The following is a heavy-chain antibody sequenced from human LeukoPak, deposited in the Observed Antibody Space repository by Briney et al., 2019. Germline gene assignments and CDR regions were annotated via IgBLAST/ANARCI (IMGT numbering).Heavy chain of an antibody. CDR2: IIPIFGTA. CDR3: ARDSLYYDTLDDAFDI. D-gene: IGHD3-22*01. Sequence: ASVKVSCKASGGTFSSYAISWVRQAPGQGLEWTGGIIPIFGTANYAQKFQGRVTITADESTSTAYMELSSLRSEDTAVYYCARDSLYYDTLDDAFDIWGQGTMVTVSS. J-gene: IGHJ3*02. V-gene: IGHV1-69*13. CDR1: GGTFSSYA.